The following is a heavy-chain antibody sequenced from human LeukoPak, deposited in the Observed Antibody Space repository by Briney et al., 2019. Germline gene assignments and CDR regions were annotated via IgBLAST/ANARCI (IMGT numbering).Heavy chain of an antibody. CDR2: ISGSGGST. D-gene: IGHD2-21*01. Sequence: GGSLRLYCSASGVTFSRYAMSWVRQALGQWLELVSAISGSGGSTYYADSVKGRFTISRDNSKNTLYLQMNSLRAEDTAVYYCATDRLLGRSYYYYMDVWGKGTTVTVSS. J-gene: IGHJ6*03. CDR1: GVTFSRYA. CDR3: ATDRLLGRSYYYYMDV. V-gene: IGHV3-23*01.